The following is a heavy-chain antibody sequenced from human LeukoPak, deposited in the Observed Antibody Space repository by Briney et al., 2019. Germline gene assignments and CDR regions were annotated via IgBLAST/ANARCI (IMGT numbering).Heavy chain of an antibody. V-gene: IGHV3-48*01. CDR3: ARDGVYLSPAAYFDY. J-gene: IGHJ4*02. D-gene: IGHD3-16*01. CDR2: ISISGTSI. CDR1: GFTLNNHD. Sequence: GGSLRLSCAASGFTLNNHDINWVRQAPGKGLEWVSFISISGTSIHYADAVKGRFTVSRDNSKNTLYLQMNSLRAEDTAVYYCARDGVYLSPAAYFDYWGQGTLVTVSS.